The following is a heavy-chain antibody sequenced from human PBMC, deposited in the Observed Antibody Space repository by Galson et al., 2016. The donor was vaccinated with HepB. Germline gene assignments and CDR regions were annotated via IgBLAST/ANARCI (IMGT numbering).Heavy chain of an antibody. CDR3: ARDTRGFGGSLDV. J-gene: IGHJ6*02. Sequence: SLRLSCAGSGFLFENYQMNWIRQAPGKGLEWVSYISTTGNAVYYTDSVRGRFTVSGDNAKGSVSLQMSSLRPEDTATYYCARDTRGFGGSLDVWGQGTTVSVSS. D-gene: IGHD4-23*01. CDR2: ISTTGNAV. V-gene: IGHV3-48*03. CDR1: GFLFENYQ.